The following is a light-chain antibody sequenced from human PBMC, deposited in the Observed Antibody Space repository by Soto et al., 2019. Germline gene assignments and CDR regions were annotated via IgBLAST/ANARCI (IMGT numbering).Light chain of an antibody. CDR2: RIA. CDR1: NIASKN. CDR3: QVWDSSTPVV. V-gene: IGLV3-9*01. Sequence: SYELTQPLSVSVALGQTARITCGGNNIASKNVHWYQQKPGQAPVLVIYRIANRPSGIPERFSGSNSGNMATLTITSAQAGDEADYYCQVWDSSTPVVFGGGTEVTVL. J-gene: IGLJ2*01.